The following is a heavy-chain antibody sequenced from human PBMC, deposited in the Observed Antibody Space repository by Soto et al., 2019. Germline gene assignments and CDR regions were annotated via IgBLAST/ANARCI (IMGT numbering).Heavy chain of an antibody. CDR1: GFTFSSYA. D-gene: IGHD5-12*01. CDR2: INTNGGTK. CDR3: AGVSNGYHFDY. Sequence: EVQLVESGGGLVQPGGSLRLSCAASGFTFSSYAMQWVRQAPGKGLEYVSVINTNGGTKYYANSVKGRFTISRDNSKNTLYLQMGSLRAEDMAVYDCAGVSNGYHFDYWGQGPLVTVSS. V-gene: IGHV3-64*01. J-gene: IGHJ4*02.